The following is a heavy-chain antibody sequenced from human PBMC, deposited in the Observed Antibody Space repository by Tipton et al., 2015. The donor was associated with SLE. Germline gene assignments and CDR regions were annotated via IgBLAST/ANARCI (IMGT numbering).Heavy chain of an antibody. J-gene: IGHJ4*02. D-gene: IGHD3-22*01. Sequence: TLSLTCTVSGGFTSDDYYWSWIRQPAGKGLEWIGRIYTSGTTSGNTNYNPSLKSRLTISVDTSKNQFSLKLSSVTAADTAVYYCARDYYDSSAVDYWGQGTLVTVSS. CDR1: GGFTSDDYY. CDR3: ARDYYDSSAVDY. V-gene: IGHV4-61*02. CDR2: IYTSGTT.